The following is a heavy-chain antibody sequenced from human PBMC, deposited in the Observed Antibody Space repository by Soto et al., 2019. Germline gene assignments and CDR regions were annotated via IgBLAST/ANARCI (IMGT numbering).Heavy chain of an antibody. CDR1: GYTFTTYA. CDR2: INVGNGNT. J-gene: IGHJ6*02. Sequence: ASVKVSCKASGYTFTTYALHWVRQAPGQRLEWMGWINVGNGNTKYSQKFQGRVTITRDTSKNQFSLKLSSVTAADTAVYYCARSVRWVRYYGMDVWGQGTTVTVSS. CDR3: ARSVRWVRYYGMDV. D-gene: IGHD3-16*01. V-gene: IGHV1-3*01.